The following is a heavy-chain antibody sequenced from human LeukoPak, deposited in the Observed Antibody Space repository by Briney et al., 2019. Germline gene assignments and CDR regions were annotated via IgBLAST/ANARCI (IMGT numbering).Heavy chain of an antibody. D-gene: IGHD6-13*01. CDR3: ARDVQQLANYYYYGLDV. Sequence: GASVKVSRKASGYTFTGYYMHWVRQAPGQGLEWMGWINPNSGGTNHAQKFQGRVTMTRDTSISAAYMELNRLRSDDTAVYYCARDVQQLANYYYYGLDVWGQGTTVTVSS. CDR2: INPNSGGT. V-gene: IGHV1-2*02. J-gene: IGHJ6*02. CDR1: GYTFTGYY.